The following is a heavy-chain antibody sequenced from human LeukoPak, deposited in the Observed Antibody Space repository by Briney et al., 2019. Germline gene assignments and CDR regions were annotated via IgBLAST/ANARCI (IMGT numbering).Heavy chain of an antibody. J-gene: IGHJ4*02. CDR3: ATSCCIRVRGPPPLQHPDWVKR. Sequence: PSETLSLTCTVSGGSISSSYWSWIRQPPGKGLEWIGYIYYTGNTNYNPSLKSRVTISVDTSKKQFSLKLNSLTAADTAVYYCATSCCIRVRGPPPLQHPDWVKRWGQGTLVSVSS. V-gene: IGHV4-59*12. D-gene: IGHD2-21*01. CDR2: IYYTGNT. CDR1: GGSISSSY.